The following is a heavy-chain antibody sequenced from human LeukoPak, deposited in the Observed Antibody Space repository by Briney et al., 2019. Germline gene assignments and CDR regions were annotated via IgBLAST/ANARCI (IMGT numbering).Heavy chain of an antibody. CDR3: VRGYSFGPYGMDV. D-gene: IGHD2-15*01. CDR2: LSDSGGST. V-gene: IGHV3-64D*09. CDR1: GFPFISYA. J-gene: IGHJ6*02. Sequence: RGGSLRLSCSASGFPFISYAMHWVRPAPGEGLEYVSALSDSGGSTYYADSVKGRVTISRDNSKNTLYLQMSSLRAEDTAVYFCVRGYSFGPYGMDVWGQGTTVTVSS.